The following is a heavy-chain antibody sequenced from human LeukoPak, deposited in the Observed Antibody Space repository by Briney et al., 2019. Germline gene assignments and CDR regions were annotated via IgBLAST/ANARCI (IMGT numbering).Heavy chain of an antibody. V-gene: IGHV3-30*04. CDR2: ISFDGSQK. CDR3: SKDLTSDFGGHLDP. J-gene: IGHJ5*02. CDR1: GFTFSSYA. D-gene: IGHD3-10*01. Sequence: GRSLRLSCAASGFTFSSYAMHWVRQAPGKGLEWVALISFDGSQKYYADSVKGRFTISRDNSKSTVYLQMNSLRVEDAAVYYGSKDLTSDFGGHLDPWGQGPLVTVSS.